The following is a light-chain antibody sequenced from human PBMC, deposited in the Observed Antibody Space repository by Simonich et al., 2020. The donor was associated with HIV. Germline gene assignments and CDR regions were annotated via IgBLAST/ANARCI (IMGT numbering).Light chain of an antibody. Sequence: DIVMTQSPDSLAVSLGERATINCKSSQPVLRSSNNKNHLAWYQQKPGQPPKLLIYWASTRESGVPDRFSGSGSGTDFTLTIRSLQAEDVAVYYCQQYYSTPRTFGQGTKVEIK. J-gene: IGKJ1*01. CDR3: QQYYSTPRT. CDR1: QPVLRSSNNKNH. V-gene: IGKV4-1*01. CDR2: WAS.